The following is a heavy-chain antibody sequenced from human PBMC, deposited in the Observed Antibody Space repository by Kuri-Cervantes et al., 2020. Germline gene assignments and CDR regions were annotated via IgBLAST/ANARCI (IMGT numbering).Heavy chain of an antibody. D-gene: IGHD1-1*01. J-gene: IGHJ2*01. CDR1: GASISSNY. CDR3: ARDSPGDYWYFDL. Sequence: SETLSLTCTVSGASISSNYWSWIRQPPGKGLEWIGYIYYSGSTNYNPSLKSRVTTSADTSKNQFSLKLSSVTAADTAVYYCARDSPGDYWYFDLWGRGTLVTVSS. CDR2: IYYSGST. V-gene: IGHV4-59*01.